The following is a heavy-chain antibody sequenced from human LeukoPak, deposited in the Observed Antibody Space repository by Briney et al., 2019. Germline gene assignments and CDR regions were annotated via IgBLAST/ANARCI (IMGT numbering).Heavy chain of an antibody. J-gene: IGHJ6*02. V-gene: IGHV4-31*03. Sequence: SETLSLTCTVSGGSISSGGYYWSWIRQHPGKGLEWIGYIYYSGSTYYNPSLKSRVTISVDTSKNQFSLKLSSVTAADTAVYYCARAPPPIAVAGGRNYYYYGMDVWGQGTTVTVSS. CDR2: IYYSGST. D-gene: IGHD6-19*01. CDR3: ARAPPPIAVAGGRNYYYYGMDV. CDR1: GGSISSGGYY.